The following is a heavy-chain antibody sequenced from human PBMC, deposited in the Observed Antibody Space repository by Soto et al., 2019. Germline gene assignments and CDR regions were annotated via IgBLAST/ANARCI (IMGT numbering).Heavy chain of an antibody. D-gene: IGHD2-8*01. CDR1: GFTFSSYS. J-gene: IGHJ6*02. CDR3: ARVGRGVYGMDV. V-gene: IGHV3-48*02. CDR2: ITSDSSTI. Sequence: EVQLVESGGGLVQPGGSLRLSCAASGFTFSSYSINWVRQAPGKGLEWFSYITSDSSTISYADSVKGRFTVSRDNAKSSLSLQMNSLRDEDPAVYYCARVGRGVYGMDVWGQGNSVTVSS.